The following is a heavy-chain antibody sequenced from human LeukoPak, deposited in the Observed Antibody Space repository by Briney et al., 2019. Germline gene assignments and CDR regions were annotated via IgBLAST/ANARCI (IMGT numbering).Heavy chain of an antibody. CDR2: INHSGST. D-gene: IGHD3-9*01. CDR1: GGSFSGYY. CDR3: PRVGALRYFDWLPWVDV. J-gene: IGHJ6*02. V-gene: IGHV4-34*01. Sequence: SETLSLTCAVYGGSFSGYYWSWIRQPPGKGLEWNGEINHSGSTNYNPSLKSRVTISVDTSKNQFSLKLSSVTAADTAVYYCPRVGALRYFDWLPWVDVWGQGTTVTVSS.